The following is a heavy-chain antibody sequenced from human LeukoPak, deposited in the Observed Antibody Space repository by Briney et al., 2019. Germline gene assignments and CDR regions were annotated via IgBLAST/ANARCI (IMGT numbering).Heavy chain of an antibody. CDR3: AKRPADCSSTSCPLINYYYYGMDV. CDR2: ITDSGGNT. CDR1: GFTFSSYA. J-gene: IGHJ6*02. Sequence: GGSLRLSCAASGFTFSSYAMSWVRQAPGKGLEWVSGITDSGGNTYYADSVKGRFTISRDNSKNTLHLQMNSLRAEDTAVYYCAKRPADCSSTSCPLINYYYYGMDVWGQGTTVTVSS. D-gene: IGHD2-2*01. V-gene: IGHV3-23*01.